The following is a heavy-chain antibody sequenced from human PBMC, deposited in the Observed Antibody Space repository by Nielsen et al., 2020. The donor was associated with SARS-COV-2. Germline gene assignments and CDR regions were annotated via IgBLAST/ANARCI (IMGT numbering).Heavy chain of an antibody. Sequence: SVKVSCKASGGTFSSYAISWVRQAPGQGLEWMGGIIPIFGTANYAQKFQGRVTITADESTSTAYMELSSLRSEDTAVYYCAREWGYGTHYYYGMDVWGQGTTVTVSS. CDR3: AREWGYGTHYYYGMDV. CDR1: GGTFSSYA. CDR2: IIPIFGTA. D-gene: IGHD1-14*01. J-gene: IGHJ6*02. V-gene: IGHV1-69*13.